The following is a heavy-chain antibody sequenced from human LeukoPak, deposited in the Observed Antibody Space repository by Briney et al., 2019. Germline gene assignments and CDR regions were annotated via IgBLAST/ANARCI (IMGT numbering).Heavy chain of an antibody. D-gene: IGHD3-22*01. CDR2: IKQDESEK. V-gene: IGHV3-7*04. Sequence: GGSLRLSCAVSGFTFSNYWMRWVRQAPGKGLEWVANIKQDESEKYYVDSVKGRFTISRDNAKNSLYLQMNSLRAEDTAVYYCARVQARYYDSSGYSDYWGQGTLVTVSS. CDR3: ARVQARYYDSSGYSDY. CDR1: GFTFSNYW. J-gene: IGHJ4*02.